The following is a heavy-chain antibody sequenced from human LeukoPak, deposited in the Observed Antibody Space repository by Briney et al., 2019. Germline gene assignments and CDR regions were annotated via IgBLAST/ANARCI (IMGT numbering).Heavy chain of an antibody. V-gene: IGHV1-69*13. D-gene: IGHD6-13*01. CDR3: ARGIAAAGNGDY. CDR2: IIPIFGTA. Sequence: SVKVSCKASGGTFSSYAISWVRQVPGQGLEWMGGIIPIFGTANYAQKFQGRVTITADESTSTAYMELSSLRSEDTAVYYCARGIAAAGNGDYWGQGTLVTVSS. CDR1: GGTFSSYA. J-gene: IGHJ4*02.